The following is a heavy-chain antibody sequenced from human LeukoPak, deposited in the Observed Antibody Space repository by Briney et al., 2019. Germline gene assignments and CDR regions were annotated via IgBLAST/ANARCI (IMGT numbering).Heavy chain of an antibody. CDR2: IIPIFGTA. CDR1: GGTFSSYA. V-gene: IGHV1-69*15. Sequence: SVKVSCKASGGTFSSYAISWVRQAPGQGLEWMGRIIPIFGTANYAQKFQGRVTITADESTSTAYMELSSLRSEDTAVYYCAKENFWSGYYIGVFDYWGQGTLVTVSS. D-gene: IGHD3-3*01. CDR3: AKENFWSGYYIGVFDY. J-gene: IGHJ4*02.